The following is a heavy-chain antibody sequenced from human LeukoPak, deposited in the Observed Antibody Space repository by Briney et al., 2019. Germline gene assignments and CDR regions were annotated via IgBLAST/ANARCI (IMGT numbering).Heavy chain of an antibody. J-gene: IGHJ4*02. CDR2: TSSSGNMI. CDR1: GFTFSNYE. V-gene: IGHV3-48*03. CDR3: ARGGILDY. D-gene: IGHD3-9*01. Sequence: PGGSLRLSCAASGFTFSNYEMNWVRQAPGKGLEWVSYTSSSGNMIYYADSVKGRFTISRDNAKNSLYPQMNSLRAEDTAVYYCARGGILDYWGQGTLVTVSS.